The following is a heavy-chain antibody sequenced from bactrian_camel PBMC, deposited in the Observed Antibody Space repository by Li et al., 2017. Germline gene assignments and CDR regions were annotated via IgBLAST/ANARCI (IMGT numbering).Heavy chain of an antibody. CDR3: AAGVVMYGGRWYEKSDYNY. CDR2: IDTAGGT. Sequence: HVQLVESGGGSVQAGGSLRLSCAASGYTYTSYCMGWFRQDPGKEREAVAAIDTAGGTEYVDSVKGRFTISKDNAKSTLYLQMNSLEPEDTAMYYCAAGVVMYGGRWYEKSDYNYWGQGTQVTVS. CDR1: GYTYTSYC. D-gene: IGHD6*01. V-gene: IGHV3S57*01. J-gene: IGHJ4*01.